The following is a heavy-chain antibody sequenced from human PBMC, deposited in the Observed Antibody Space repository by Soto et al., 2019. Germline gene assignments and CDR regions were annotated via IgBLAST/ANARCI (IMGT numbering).Heavy chain of an antibody. Sequence: QVQLVESGGGVVQPGRSLRLSCAASGFTFSSYAMHWVRQAPGKGLEWVAVISYDGSNEYYADSVKGRFTISRDNSKNTLYLQMNSLRAEDTAVYYCARDLGGAIDYWGQGTLVTVSS. D-gene: IGHD3-16*01. V-gene: IGHV3-30-3*01. CDR3: ARDLGGAIDY. J-gene: IGHJ4*02. CDR1: GFTFSSYA. CDR2: ISYDGSNE.